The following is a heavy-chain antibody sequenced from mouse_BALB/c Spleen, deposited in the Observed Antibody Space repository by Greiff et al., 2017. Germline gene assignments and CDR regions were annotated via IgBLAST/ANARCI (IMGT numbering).Heavy chain of an antibody. CDR1: GYTFTSYW. Sequence: QVQLKESGAELAKPGASVKMSCKASGYTFTSYWMHWVKQRPGQGLEWIGYINPSTGYTEYNQKFKDKATLTADKSSSTAYMQLSSLTSEDSAVYYCAGENYYGFDYWGQGTTLTVSA. CDR2: INPSTGYT. D-gene: IGHD1-1*01. V-gene: IGHV1-7*01. CDR3: AGENYYGFDY. J-gene: IGHJ2*01.